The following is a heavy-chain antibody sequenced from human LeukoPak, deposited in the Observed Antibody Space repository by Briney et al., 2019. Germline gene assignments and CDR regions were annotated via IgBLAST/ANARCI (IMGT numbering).Heavy chain of an antibody. D-gene: IGHD2-8*01. V-gene: IGHV1-18*01. CDR2: ISAYNGNT. J-gene: IGHJ5*02. Sequence: ASVKVSCKASGYTFTSYGISWVRQAPGQGLEWMGWISAYNGNTNYAQKLQGRVTMTTDTSTSTVHMELRSLRSDDTAVYYCARDVHTKPHWFDPWGQGTLVTVSS. CDR3: ARDVHTKPHWFDP. CDR1: GYTFTSYG.